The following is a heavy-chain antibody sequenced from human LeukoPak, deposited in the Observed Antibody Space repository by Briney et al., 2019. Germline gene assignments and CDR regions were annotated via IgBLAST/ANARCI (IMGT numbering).Heavy chain of an antibody. V-gene: IGHV1-69*05. CDR1: GGTFSSYA. Sequence: ASVKVSCKASGGTFSSYAISWVRQAPGQGLEWMGGIIPIFGTANYAQKFQGRVTMTRDTSISTAYMELSRLRSDDTAVYYCANMYSSSWYSIGNDAFDIWGQGTMVTVSS. CDR3: ANMYSSSWYSIGNDAFDI. D-gene: IGHD6-13*01. J-gene: IGHJ3*02. CDR2: IIPIFGTA.